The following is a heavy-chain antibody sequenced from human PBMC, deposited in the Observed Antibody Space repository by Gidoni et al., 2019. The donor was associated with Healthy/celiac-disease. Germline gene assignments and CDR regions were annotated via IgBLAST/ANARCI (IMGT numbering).Heavy chain of an antibody. J-gene: IGHJ6*02. V-gene: IGHV3-15*01. CDR3: TTVDYDFWSGVYYYGMDV. Sequence: EVQLVESGGGLVKPGGSLRLSCAASGVTFSNAWMSWVRQAPGKGLEWVGRIKSKTDGGTTDYAAPVKGRFTISRDDSKNTLYLQMNSLKTEDTAVYYCTTVDYDFWSGVYYYGMDVWGQGTTVTVSS. CDR2: IKSKTDGGTT. CDR1: GVTFSNAW. D-gene: IGHD3-3*01.